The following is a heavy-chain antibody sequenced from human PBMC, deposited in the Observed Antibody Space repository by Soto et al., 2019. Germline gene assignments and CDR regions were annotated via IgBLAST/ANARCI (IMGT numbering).Heavy chain of an antibody. CDR2: INPSGGST. CDR3: ARGRCSGGSCYSGFWH. D-gene: IGHD2-15*01. J-gene: IGHJ4*02. V-gene: IGHV1-46*01. CDR1: GYTFTSYY. Sequence: ASVKVSCKAPGYTFTSYYMHWVRQAPGQGLEWMGIINPSGGSTSYAQKFQGRVTMTRDTSTSTVYMELSSLRSEDTAVYYCARGRCSGGSCYSGFWHWGQGTLVTVSS.